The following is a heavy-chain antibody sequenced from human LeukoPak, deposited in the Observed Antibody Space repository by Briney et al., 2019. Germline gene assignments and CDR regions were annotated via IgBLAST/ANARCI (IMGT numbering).Heavy chain of an antibody. CDR1: GGSISSSSYY. D-gene: IGHD6-13*01. CDR2: IYYSGST. CDR3: ARRSSSQLYYYYYMDV. J-gene: IGHJ6*03. V-gene: IGHV4-39*07. Sequence: PSETLSLTCTVSGGSISSSSYYWGWIRQPPGKGLEWIGSIYYSGSTYYNPSLKSRVTISVDTSKNQFSLKLSSVTAADTAVYYCARRSSSQLYYYYYMDVWGKGTTSPSP.